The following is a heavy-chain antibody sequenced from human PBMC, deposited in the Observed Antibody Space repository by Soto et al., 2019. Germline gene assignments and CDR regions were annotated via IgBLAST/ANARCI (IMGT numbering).Heavy chain of an antibody. CDR2: INPNSGGT. CDR3: ARGPASTGEYYYYYYGMDV. CDR1: GSTFTGYY. D-gene: IGHD7-27*01. V-gene: IGHV1-2*04. Sequence: ASVKVSCKASGSTFTGYYMHWVRQAPGPGLEWMGWINPNSGGTKYAQKFPGWVNMTRDTSISTAYMELSRQRSDVTAVYYCARGPASTGEYYYYYYGMDVWGQGTTVTVSS. J-gene: IGHJ6*02.